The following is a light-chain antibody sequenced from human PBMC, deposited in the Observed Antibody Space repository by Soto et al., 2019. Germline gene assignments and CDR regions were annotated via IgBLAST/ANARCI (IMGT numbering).Light chain of an antibody. CDR3: QQYHFWWT. V-gene: IGKV3-15*01. CDR1: QSVGSN. J-gene: IGKJ1*01. CDR2: GAS. Sequence: ETVMTQSPATLSVFPVARVTLSGRARQSVGSNLAWYQQKPGQAPRLLIYGASTRATGIPARFSGSGSETEFTLTISSLQSEDFAVYYCQQYHFWWTVGLGTKVDNK.